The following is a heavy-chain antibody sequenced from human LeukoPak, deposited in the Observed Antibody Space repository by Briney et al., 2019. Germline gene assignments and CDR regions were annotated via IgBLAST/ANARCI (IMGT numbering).Heavy chain of an antibody. D-gene: IGHD3-9*01. CDR1: GYTFTGYF. V-gene: IGHV1-2*02. Sequence: ASVKVSCKASGYTFTGYFMHWVRQAPGQGLDWMGWIKPNTGGTKYAQKFQGRVTMTRDTSIGTAYMELSTVTSDDTAVYFCARVHATGYFSLDLGYWGQGTLVTVSS. CDR3: ARVHATGYFSLDLGY. J-gene: IGHJ4*02. CDR2: IKPNTGGT.